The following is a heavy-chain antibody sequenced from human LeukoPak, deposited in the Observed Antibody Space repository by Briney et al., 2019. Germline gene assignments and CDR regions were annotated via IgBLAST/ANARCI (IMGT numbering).Heavy chain of an antibody. V-gene: IGHV4-34*01. CDR1: GGSFSGYY. D-gene: IGHD3-3*01. CDR2: INHSGST. CDR3: ARHFWSGRTNYYYSSMDV. J-gene: IGHJ6*02. Sequence: SETLSLTCAVYGGSFSGYYWSWTRQPPGKGLEWIGEINHSGSTNYNPSLKSRVTISVDTSKNQFSLKLSSVTAADTAVYYCARHFWSGRTNYYYSSMDVWGQGTTVTVSS.